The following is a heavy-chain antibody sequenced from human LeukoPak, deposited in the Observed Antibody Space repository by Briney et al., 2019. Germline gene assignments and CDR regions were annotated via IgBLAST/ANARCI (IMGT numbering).Heavy chain of an antibody. Sequence: GGSLRLSCAASGFTFSSYGMQWVRQAPGKGLEWVAFIRYDGSNKYYADSVKGRFTISRDNSKNTLYLQMNSLRAEDTAVYYCAKEGGHIVVVPTQKIDYFDYWGQGTLVTVSS. D-gene: IGHD2-2*01. J-gene: IGHJ4*02. V-gene: IGHV3-30*02. CDR2: IRYDGSNK. CDR3: AKEGGHIVVVPTQKIDYFDY. CDR1: GFTFSSYG.